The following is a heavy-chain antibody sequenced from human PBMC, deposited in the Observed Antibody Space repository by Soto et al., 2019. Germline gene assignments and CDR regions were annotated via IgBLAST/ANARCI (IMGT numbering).Heavy chain of an antibody. Sequence: EVQLVESGGGLIQPGGSLRLSCAASGFTVSSNYMSWVRQAPGKGLEWVSVIYSGGSTYYADSVKGRFTISRDNSKNTLYLQMTSLRAEDTAVYYCARVPVGYYYGMDVWGQGTTVTVSS. CDR1: GFTVSSNY. CDR3: ARVPVGYYYGMDV. J-gene: IGHJ6*02. CDR2: IYSGGST. V-gene: IGHV3-53*01.